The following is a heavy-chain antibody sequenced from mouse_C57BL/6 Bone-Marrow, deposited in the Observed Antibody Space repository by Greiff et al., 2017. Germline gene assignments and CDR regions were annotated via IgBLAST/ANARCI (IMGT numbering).Heavy chain of an antibody. CDR2: IFPGGGST. V-gene: IGHV1-9*01. Sequence: QVQLQQSGAELMKPGASVKLSCKSTDYTFTGYWLAWVKQRPGHGLELVGEIFPGGGSTYYPDTFKGQSTFSADTSSNTAYLQHGSVAAEDSAICYCARVRWFADWGKGTLVTVSA. CDR3: ARVRWFAD. J-gene: IGHJ3*01. CDR1: DYTFTGYW.